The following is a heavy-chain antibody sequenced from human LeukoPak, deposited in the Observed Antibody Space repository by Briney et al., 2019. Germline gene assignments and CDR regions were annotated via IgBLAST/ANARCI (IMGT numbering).Heavy chain of an antibody. D-gene: IGHD3-22*01. Sequence: TLSLTCTVSGGSISSGSYYWSWIRQPAGKGLEWIGRIYTSGSTNYNPSLKSRVTISVDTSKNQFSLKLSSVTAADTAVYYCARDPNYYDSSGVDAFDIWGQGTMVTVSS. J-gene: IGHJ3*02. CDR1: GGSISSGSYY. CDR3: ARDPNYYDSSGVDAFDI. CDR2: IYTSGST. V-gene: IGHV4-61*02.